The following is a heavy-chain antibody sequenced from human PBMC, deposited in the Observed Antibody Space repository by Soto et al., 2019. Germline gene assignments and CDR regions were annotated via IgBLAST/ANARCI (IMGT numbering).Heavy chain of an antibody. V-gene: IGHV3-30*18. CDR2: ISHDGRSK. CDR1: GFTFSNFG. CDR3: AKDRGYCDTSSCYLGHAFDI. D-gene: IGHD2-2*01. Sequence: QVQLVESGGAIVQPGRSLRLSCAASGFTFSNFGVHWVRQAPGKGLEWVAVISHDGRSKFYGDSVKGRLTISRDNSKNTLSLQMNSLRAEDTAVYYCAKDRGYCDTSSCYLGHAFDIWGQGTMVTVSS. J-gene: IGHJ3*02.